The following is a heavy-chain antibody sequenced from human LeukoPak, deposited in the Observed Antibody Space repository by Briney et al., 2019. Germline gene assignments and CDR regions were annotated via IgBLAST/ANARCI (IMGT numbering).Heavy chain of an antibody. CDR3: AREGTYYDILTGYYATLSFDY. CDR1: GFTFSSYW. Sequence: GGSLRLSCAASGFTFSSYWMSWVRQAPGKGLEWVANIKQDGSEKYYVDSVKGRFTISRDNAKNSLYLQMNSLRAEDTAVYYCAREGTYYDILTGYYATLSFDYWGQGTLVTVSS. V-gene: IGHV3-7*01. CDR2: IKQDGSEK. D-gene: IGHD3-9*01. J-gene: IGHJ4*02.